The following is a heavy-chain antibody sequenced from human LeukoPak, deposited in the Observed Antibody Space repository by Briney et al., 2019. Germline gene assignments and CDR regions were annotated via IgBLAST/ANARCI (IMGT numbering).Heavy chain of an antibody. D-gene: IGHD6-13*01. CDR2: INHSGST. Sequence: SETLSPTCTVSGGSISSYYWSWIRQPAGKGLEWIGEINHSGSTNYNPSLKSRVTISVDTSKNQFSLKLSSVTAADTAVYYCASIAAAGRHYYYMDVWGKGTTVTISS. J-gene: IGHJ6*03. V-gene: IGHV4-34*01. CDR3: ASIAAAGRHYYYMDV. CDR1: GGSISSYY.